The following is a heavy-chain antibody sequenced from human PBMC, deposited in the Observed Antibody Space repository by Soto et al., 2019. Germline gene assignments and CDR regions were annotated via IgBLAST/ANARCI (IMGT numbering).Heavy chain of an antibody. CDR1: GDSVTNYF. V-gene: IGHV4-59*02. D-gene: IGHD2-8*01. Sequence: PWETLSLTCTVSGDSVTNYFWSWMRQPPGKGLEWIGHMYHGGRPNYSPSLKSRVTMSLDSSRNQFSLNLSSVTAADTAVYFCARDPGYCTNGVCPIFDFWGQGLLVTVSS. J-gene: IGHJ4*02. CDR3: ARDPGYCTNGVCPIFDF. CDR2: MYHGGRP.